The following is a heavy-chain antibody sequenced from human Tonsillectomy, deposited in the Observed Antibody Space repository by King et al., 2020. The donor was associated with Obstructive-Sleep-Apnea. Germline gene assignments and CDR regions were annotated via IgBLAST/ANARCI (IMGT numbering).Heavy chain of an antibody. CDR2: ISSSSRYT. CDR1: GFTFSDYY. D-gene: IGHD3-22*01. CDR3: ARDREGSGYDFDY. V-gene: IGHV3-11*06. J-gene: IGHJ4*02. Sequence: GQLVQSGGGLFKPGGSLRLSCAASGFTFSDYYMIWIRQVPGKGLEVGSYISSSSRYTNYADSVKGRFTISRDNAKNSLYLQMNSLRAEDTAVYYCARDREGSGYDFDYWGQGTLVTVSS.